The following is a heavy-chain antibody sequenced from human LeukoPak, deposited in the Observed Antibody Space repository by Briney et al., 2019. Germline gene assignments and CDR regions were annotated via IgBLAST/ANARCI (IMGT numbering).Heavy chain of an antibody. V-gene: IGHV3-73*01. CDR3: TQSNY. Sequence: GGSLRLSCAASGFTFSGSPILWVRQASGKGLEWVGRIRSKAGNYATAYAASVQGRCTISRDDSKSTAYLQLNSLKTEDTAVYYCTQSNYWGQGALVTVSS. CDR2: IRSKAGNYAT. J-gene: IGHJ4*02. CDR1: GFTFSGSP.